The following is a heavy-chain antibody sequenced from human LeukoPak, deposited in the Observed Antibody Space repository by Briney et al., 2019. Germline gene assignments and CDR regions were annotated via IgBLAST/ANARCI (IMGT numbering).Heavy chain of an antibody. D-gene: IGHD3-10*01. V-gene: IGHV1-69*04. Sequence: GASVKVSCKASGGTFSSYAISWVRQAPGQGLEWMGRIIPILGIATYAQKFQGRVTITADKSTSTAYMELSSLRSEDTAVYYCARELGFGEFDTYYFDYWGQGTLVTVSS. CDR1: GGTFSSYA. CDR2: IIPILGIA. CDR3: ARELGFGEFDTYYFDY. J-gene: IGHJ4*02.